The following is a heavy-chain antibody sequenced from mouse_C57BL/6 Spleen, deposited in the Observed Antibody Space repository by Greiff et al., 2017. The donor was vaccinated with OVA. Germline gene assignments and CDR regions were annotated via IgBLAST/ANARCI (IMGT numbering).Heavy chain of an antibody. Sequence: EVQVVESGGGLVKPGGSLKLSCAASGFTFSDYGMHWVRQAPEKGLEWVAYISSGSSTIYYADTVKGRFTISRDNARNTLFLQMTSLRSEDTAMYYCARGKLDYWGQGTSVTVSS. J-gene: IGHJ4*01. CDR3: ARGKLDY. V-gene: IGHV5-17*01. D-gene: IGHD2-1*01. CDR1: GFTFSDYG. CDR2: ISSGSSTI.